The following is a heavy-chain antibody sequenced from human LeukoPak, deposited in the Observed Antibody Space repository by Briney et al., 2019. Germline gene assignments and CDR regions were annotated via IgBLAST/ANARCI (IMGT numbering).Heavy chain of an antibody. CDR2: ISGSGGST. Sequence: GGSLRLSCAASGLTFSSYAMSWARQAPGKGLEWVSAISGSGGSTYYADSVKGRFTISRDNSKNTLYLQMNSLRAEDTAVYYCANLQYYYDSSGYPDYWGQGTLVTVSS. J-gene: IGHJ4*02. CDR1: GLTFSSYA. V-gene: IGHV3-23*01. D-gene: IGHD3-22*01. CDR3: ANLQYYYDSSGYPDY.